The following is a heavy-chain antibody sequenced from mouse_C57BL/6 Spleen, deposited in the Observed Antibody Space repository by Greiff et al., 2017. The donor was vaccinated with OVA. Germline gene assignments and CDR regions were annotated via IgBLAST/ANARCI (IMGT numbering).Heavy chain of an antibody. CDR1: GYTFTSYD. J-gene: IGHJ3*01. Sequence: VQLQQSGPELVKPGASVKLSCKASGYTFTSYDINWVKQRPGQGLEWIGWIYPGDGSTKYNEKFKGKATLTADTSSSTAYMELHSLTSEDSAVYFCASPGFAYWGQGTLVTVSA. CDR2: IYPGDGST. V-gene: IGHV1-85*01. CDR3: ASPGFAY.